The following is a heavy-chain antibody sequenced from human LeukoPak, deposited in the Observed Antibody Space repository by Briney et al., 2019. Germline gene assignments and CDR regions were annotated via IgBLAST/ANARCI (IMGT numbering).Heavy chain of an antibody. CDR1: GGTFSSYA. D-gene: IGHD2-15*01. V-gene: IGHV1-69*04. J-gene: IGHJ4*02. CDR3: ARDLGYCSGGSCYS. CDR2: IIPILGIA. Sequence: SVKVSCKASGGTFSSYAISWVRQAPGQGLEWMGRIIPILGIANYAQKFQGRVTITADKSTSTAHMELSSLRSEDTAVYYCARDLGYCSGGSCYSWGQGTLVTVSS.